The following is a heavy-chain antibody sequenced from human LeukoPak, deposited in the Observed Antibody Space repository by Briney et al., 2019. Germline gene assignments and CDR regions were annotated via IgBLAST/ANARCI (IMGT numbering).Heavy chain of an antibody. Sequence: SETLSLTCAVYGGSFSGYYWSWIRQPPGKGLEWIGEINHSGSTNYNPSLKSRVTISIDTSKNQFSLKLSSVTAADTAVYYCAREYSSSSPAFDIWGQGTMVTVSS. V-gene: IGHV4-34*01. D-gene: IGHD6-6*01. CDR3: AREYSSSSPAFDI. CDR1: GGSFSGYY. CDR2: INHSGST. J-gene: IGHJ3*02.